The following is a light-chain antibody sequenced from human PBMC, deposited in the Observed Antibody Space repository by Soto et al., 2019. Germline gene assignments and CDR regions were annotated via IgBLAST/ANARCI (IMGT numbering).Light chain of an antibody. CDR3: QQSYSTPRT. CDR2: AAS. CDR1: QSISSY. Sequence: DIQMTQSPSSLSASVEDRVTITCRASQSISSYLNWYQQKPGKAPKLLIYAASSLQSGVSSRFSGSGSGTDFTLTISSLQPEDFATYYCQQSYSTPRTLGQGTKVDIK. V-gene: IGKV1-39*01. J-gene: IGKJ1*01.